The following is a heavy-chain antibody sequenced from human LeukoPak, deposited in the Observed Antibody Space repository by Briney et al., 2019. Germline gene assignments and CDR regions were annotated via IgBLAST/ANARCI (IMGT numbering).Heavy chain of an antibody. CDR3: ATSRRWPTVDY. CDR1: GGSISSGGYY. J-gene: IGHJ4*02. V-gene: IGHV4-31*03. CDR2: IYYSGST. D-gene: IGHD4-23*01. Sequence: PSQTLSLTCTVSGGSISSGGYYWSWIRQHPGKGLEWIGYIYYSGSTYYNPSLKSRVTISVDTSKNQFSLKLSSVTAADTAVYYCATSRRWPTVDYWGQGTLVTVSS.